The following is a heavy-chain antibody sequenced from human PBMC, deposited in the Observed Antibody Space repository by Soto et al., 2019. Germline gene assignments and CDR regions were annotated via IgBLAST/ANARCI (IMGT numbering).Heavy chain of an antibody. CDR1: GFTFSSSW. CDR3: ASFSSGWPRGDFDF. Sequence: GSLRLSCEASGFTFSSSWMSWVRQAPGRGLEWVANIKQDGSEKYYVDSVKGRFTISRDNAKNSLYLQMNSLRAEDTAVYYCASFSSGWPRGDFDFWGQGTMVTVSS. D-gene: IGHD6-19*01. CDR2: IKQDGSEK. V-gene: IGHV3-7*03. J-gene: IGHJ3*01.